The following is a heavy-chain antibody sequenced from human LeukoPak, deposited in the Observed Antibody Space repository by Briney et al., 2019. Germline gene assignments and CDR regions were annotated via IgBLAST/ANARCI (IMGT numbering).Heavy chain of an antibody. D-gene: IGHD4-17*01. Sequence: PGGSLRLSCAASGFTFSSYGMHWVRQAPGKGLEWVAVISYDGSNKYYADSVKGRFTISRDNSKNTLYLQMNSLRAEDTAVYYCAKDQTPYGDHVVDYWGQGTLVTVSS. V-gene: IGHV3-30*18. J-gene: IGHJ4*02. CDR1: GFTFSSYG. CDR3: AKDQTPYGDHVVDY. CDR2: ISYDGSNK.